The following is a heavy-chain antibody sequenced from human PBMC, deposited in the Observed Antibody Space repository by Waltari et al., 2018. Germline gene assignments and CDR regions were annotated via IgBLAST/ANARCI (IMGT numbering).Heavy chain of an antibody. V-gene: IGHV3-23*04. D-gene: IGHD1-1*01. CDR1: GFTFSSYA. CDR2: ISGSGGST. CDR3: ARDSTGMGNTDY. J-gene: IGHJ4*02. Sequence: EVQLVDSGGGLVQPGGSLRLSCAASGFTFSSYAMSWVRQAPGKGLEWVSAISGSGGSTYYADSVKGRFTISRDNAKNSLYLQMNSLRAEDTAVYYCARDSTGMGNTDYWGQGTLVTVSS.